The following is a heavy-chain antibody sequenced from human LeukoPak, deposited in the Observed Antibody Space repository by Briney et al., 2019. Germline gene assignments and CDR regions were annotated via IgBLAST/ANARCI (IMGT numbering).Heavy chain of an antibody. CDR1: GFTFSSYA. J-gene: IGHJ4*02. CDR3: AKPRLQLELRLFFDY. D-gene: IGHD1-7*01. V-gene: IGHV3-23*01. Sequence: GGSLRLSCAASGFTFSSYAMSWVRQAPGKGLEWVSAISGGGSSIHYADSVKGRFTISRDNSKNTLYLQMNSLRAEDTAVYYCAKPRLQLELRLFFDYWGQRTLVTVSS. CDR2: ISGGGSSI.